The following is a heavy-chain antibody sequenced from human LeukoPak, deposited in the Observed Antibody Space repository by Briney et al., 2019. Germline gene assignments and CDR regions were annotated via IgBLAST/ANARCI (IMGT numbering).Heavy chain of an antibody. CDR3: ARDYWRSIDH. CDR1: GLTFSNYR. Sequence: PGGSLRLSCVVSGLTFSNYRMIWVRQALGKGLESVAIVNEDGSAKYYLDSVKGRFTISRDNARNSLYLEMNSLRAEDTAVYYCARDYWRSIDHWGQGTLVTVSS. CDR2: VNEDGSAK. J-gene: IGHJ4*02. V-gene: IGHV3-7*01. D-gene: IGHD1-1*01.